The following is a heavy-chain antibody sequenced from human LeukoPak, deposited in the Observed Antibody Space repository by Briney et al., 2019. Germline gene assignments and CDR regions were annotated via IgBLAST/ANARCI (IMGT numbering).Heavy chain of an antibody. CDR2: ISSSSSYI. CDR3: XXNXYGDEDWFDP. CDR1: GFTFSSYS. Sequence: GGSLRLSCAASGFTFSSYSMNWVRQAPGKGLEWVSSISSSSSYIYYADSVKGRFTISRDNAKNSLYLQMNSLRAEDTAVYYXXXNXYGDEDWFDPWGQGTLVTVSS. J-gene: IGHJ5*02. V-gene: IGHV3-21*01. D-gene: IGHD4-17*01.